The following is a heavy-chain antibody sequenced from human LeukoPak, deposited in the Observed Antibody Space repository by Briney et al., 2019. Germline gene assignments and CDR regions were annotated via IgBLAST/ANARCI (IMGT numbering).Heavy chain of an antibody. V-gene: IGHV4-30-4*01. D-gene: IGHD1-26*01. J-gene: IGHJ3*02. Sequence: SETLSLTCSVSGGSISSGDYYWSWIRQPPGKGLEWIGYIYYSGSTYYNSSLKSRVTISEDTSKNQFSLKLSSVTAADTAVYYCARERWDDVFDIWGQGTMVTVSS. CDR2: IYYSGST. CDR1: GGSISSGDYY. CDR3: ARERWDDVFDI.